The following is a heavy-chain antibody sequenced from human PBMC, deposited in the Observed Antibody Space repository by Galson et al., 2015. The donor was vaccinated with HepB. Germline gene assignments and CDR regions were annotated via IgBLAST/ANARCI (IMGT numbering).Heavy chain of an antibody. CDR1: GFTFSSYA. CDR2: ISSNGGST. V-gene: IGHV3-64D*06. J-gene: IGHJ3*02. D-gene: IGHD2-2*01. Sequence: SLRLSCAASGFTFSSYAMHWVRQAPGKGLEYVSAISSNGGSTYYADSVKGRFTISRDNSKNTLYLQMSSLRAEDTAVYYCVKAPEPAAKGVGAFDIWGQGTMVTVSS. CDR3: VKAPEPAAKGVGAFDI.